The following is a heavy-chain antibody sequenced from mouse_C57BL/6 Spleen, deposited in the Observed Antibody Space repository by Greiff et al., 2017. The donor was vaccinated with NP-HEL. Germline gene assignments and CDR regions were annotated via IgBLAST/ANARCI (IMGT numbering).Heavy chain of an antibody. J-gene: IGHJ4*01. CDR3: ARNYYGSSYVHAMDY. CDR1: GFSLTSYG. V-gene: IGHV2-6*01. D-gene: IGHD1-1*01. CDR2: IWGVGST. Sequence: QVQLKESGPGLVAPSQSLSITCTVSGFSLTSYGVDWVRQSPGKGLEWLGVIWGVGSTNYNSALKSRLSISKDNSKSQVFLKMNSLQTDDTAMYYCARNYYGSSYVHAMDYWGQGTSVTVSS.